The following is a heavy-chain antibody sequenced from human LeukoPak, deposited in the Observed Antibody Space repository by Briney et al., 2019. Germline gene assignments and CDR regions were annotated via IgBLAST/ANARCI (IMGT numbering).Heavy chain of an antibody. CDR2: MNPNSGNT. D-gene: IGHD6-19*01. V-gene: IGHV1-8*01. CDR1: GYTFTSYD. Sequence: ASVKVSXKASGYTFTSYDINWLRQATGQGLEWIGWMNPNSGNTGYAQKFQDRVTMTRNTSISTAYMELSSLRSEDTAVYYCARAHRVIAVAGGGYYFDYWGQGTLVTVSS. CDR3: ARAHRVIAVAGGGYYFDY. J-gene: IGHJ4*02.